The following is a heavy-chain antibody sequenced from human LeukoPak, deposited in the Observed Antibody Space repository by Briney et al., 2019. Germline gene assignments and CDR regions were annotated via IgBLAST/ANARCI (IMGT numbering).Heavy chain of an antibody. CDR3: AKTSLWGYSYGPFDY. Sequence: PGGSLRLSCAASGFTFSSYSMNWVRQAPGKGLEWVSSISSSSSYIYYADSVKGRFTISRDNAKNSLYLQMNSLRAEDTAVYYCAKTSLWGYSYGPFDYWGQGTLVTVSS. CDR2: ISSSSSYI. J-gene: IGHJ4*02. V-gene: IGHV3-21*01. D-gene: IGHD5-18*01. CDR1: GFTFSSYS.